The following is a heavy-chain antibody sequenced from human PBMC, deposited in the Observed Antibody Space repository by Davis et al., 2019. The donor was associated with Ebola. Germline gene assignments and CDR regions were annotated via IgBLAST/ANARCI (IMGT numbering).Heavy chain of an antibody. CDR2: INPNSGGT. J-gene: IGHJ4*02. CDR1: GYSFTSYY. Sequence: AASVKVSCKGSGYSFTSYYMHWVRQAPGQGLEWMGWINPNSGGTNYAQKFQGWVTMTRDTSISTAYMELSRLRSDDTAVYYCARVGTTVTTFDYWGQGTLVTVSS. D-gene: IGHD4-17*01. CDR3: ARVGTTVTTFDY. V-gene: IGHV1-2*04.